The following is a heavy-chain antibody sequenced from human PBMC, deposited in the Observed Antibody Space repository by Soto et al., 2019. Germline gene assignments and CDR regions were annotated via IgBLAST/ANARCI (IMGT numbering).Heavy chain of an antibody. CDR3: ARESQQADSDILDY. V-gene: IGHV4-31*03. Sequence: QVQLQESGPGLVKPSQTLSLTCTVSGGSISSGGYYWSWIRQHPGKGLEWIGYIYYSGSTYYNPSLKSRVTISVDTSKNHFSLKLSSVTAADTAVYYCARESQQADSDILDYCGQGTLVTVSS. J-gene: IGHJ4*02. CDR1: GGSISSGGYY. D-gene: IGHD3-9*01. CDR2: IYYSGST.